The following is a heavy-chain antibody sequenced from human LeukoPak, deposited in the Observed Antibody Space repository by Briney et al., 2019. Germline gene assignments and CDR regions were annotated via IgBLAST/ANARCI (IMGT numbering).Heavy chain of an antibody. Sequence: GGSLRLSCAASGFSFSNYAMHWVRQAPGKGPEYVSAISNNGGSTYYANSVKGRFTISRDNLKNTLYLQMGSLRAEDMAVYYCARGYSSSPKYHFDYWGQGTLVTVSS. J-gene: IGHJ4*02. CDR2: ISNNGGST. D-gene: IGHD6-19*01. CDR1: GFSFSNYA. V-gene: IGHV3-64*01. CDR3: ARGYSSSPKYHFDY.